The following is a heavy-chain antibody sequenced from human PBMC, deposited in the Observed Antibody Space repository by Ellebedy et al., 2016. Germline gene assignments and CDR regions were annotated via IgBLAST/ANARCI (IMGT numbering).Heavy chain of an antibody. CDR3: ARRPSGTALDHVDV. D-gene: IGHD1-1*01. Sequence: SETLSLXXSVSGGSFSGSDSYWGWTRQAPGKGLEWIGNIYHRGSTYYNPSLKSRVTISVDTANNQFFLKLSSVTAADTAVYFCARRPSGTALDHVDVWGKGTTVTVSS. CDR1: GGSFSGSDSY. J-gene: IGHJ6*04. CDR2: IYHRGST. V-gene: IGHV4-39*01.